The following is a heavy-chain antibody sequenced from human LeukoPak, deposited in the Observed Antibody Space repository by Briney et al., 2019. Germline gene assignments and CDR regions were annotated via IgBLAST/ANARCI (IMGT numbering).Heavy chain of an antibody. D-gene: IGHD2-2*01. CDR2: IYYSGST. V-gene: IGHV4-61*08. CDR1: GGSISSGDYY. J-gene: IGHJ4*02. Sequence: PSETLSLTCTVSGGSISSGDYYWSWIRQPPGKGLEWIGYIYYSGSTNYNPSLKSRVTISVDTSKNQFSLKLSSVTAADTAVYYCARGKRSTSLSYYFDYWGQGTLVTVSS. CDR3: ARGKRSTSLSYYFDY.